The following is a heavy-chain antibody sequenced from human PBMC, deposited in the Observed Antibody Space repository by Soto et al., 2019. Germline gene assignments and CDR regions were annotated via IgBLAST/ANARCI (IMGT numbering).Heavy chain of an antibody. V-gene: IGHV3-30*18. CDR2: ISYDGSNK. Sequence: GGSLRLSCAASGFTFSSYGMHWVRQAPGKGLEWVAVISYDGSNKYYADSVKGRFTISRDNSKNTLYLQMNSLRAEDTAVYYCAKDPRPMVRGVIYWFDPWGQGTLVTVSS. CDR1: GFTFSSYG. J-gene: IGHJ5*02. D-gene: IGHD3-10*01. CDR3: AKDPRPMVRGVIYWFDP.